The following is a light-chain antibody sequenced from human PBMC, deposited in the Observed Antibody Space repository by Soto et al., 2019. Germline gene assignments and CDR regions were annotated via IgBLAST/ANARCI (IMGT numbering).Light chain of an antibody. CDR2: TDN. J-gene: IGLJ2*01. CDR3: AAWDDDLSGLL. V-gene: IGLV1-44*01. Sequence: QSEMTQSPSTSETPGQRITISCSGDNSNIGSNTVNWYQQVTGSAPKLLIYTDNQRPSGVPDRFSASKSGTSASLVISGVQSEDEADYFCAAWDDDLSGLLFGGGTKLTVL. CDR1: NSNIGSNT.